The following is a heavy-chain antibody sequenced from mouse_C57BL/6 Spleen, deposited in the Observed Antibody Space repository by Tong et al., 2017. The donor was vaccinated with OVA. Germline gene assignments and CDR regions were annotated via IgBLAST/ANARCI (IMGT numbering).Heavy chain of an antibody. J-gene: IGHJ4*01. CDR2: ISSGGSYT. V-gene: IGHV5-6*01. D-gene: IGHD2-4*01. CDR3: ARYDYDERGYAMDY. Sequence: EVQLQESGGDLVKPGGSLKLSCAASGFTFSSYGMSWVRQTPDKRLEWVATISSGGSYTYYPDSVKGRFTISRDNAKNTLYLQMTSLRSEETAMYYCARYDYDERGYAMDYWGQGSSVTVSS. CDR1: GFTFSSYG.